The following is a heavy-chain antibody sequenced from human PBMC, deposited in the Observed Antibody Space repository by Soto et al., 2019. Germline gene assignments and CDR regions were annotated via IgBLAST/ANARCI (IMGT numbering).Heavy chain of an antibody. CDR1: GFSFSTYW. D-gene: IGHD3-16*01. CDR3: AKGGHIDF. J-gene: IGHJ4*02. V-gene: IGHV3-7*03. Sequence: EVELVESGGDLVQPGGSLRLSCAASGFSFSTYWMSWVRQVPGTGLEWVANIKADGSETNYVDSVRGRFTISRDNAKTSLYLQVNSLRAEDTAVYYCAKGGHIDFCGQGTLVTVSA. CDR2: IKADGSET.